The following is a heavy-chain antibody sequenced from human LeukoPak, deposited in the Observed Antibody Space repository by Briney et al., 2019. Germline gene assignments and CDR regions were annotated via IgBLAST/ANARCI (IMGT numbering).Heavy chain of an antibody. CDR1: GYNFAHDW. J-gene: IGHJ4*02. V-gene: IGHV5-51*01. Sequence: GESLKISCKGFGYNFAHDWIGWVRQMPGKGLEWMGIIFPGDSDTRYNAPFQGQVTISADKSISTAYLQWSSLKASDTAMYYCACATPYYSGSGSYYTDYWRQGTLVTVSS. CDR2: IFPGDSDT. D-gene: IGHD3-10*01. CDR3: ACATPYYSGSGSYYTDY.